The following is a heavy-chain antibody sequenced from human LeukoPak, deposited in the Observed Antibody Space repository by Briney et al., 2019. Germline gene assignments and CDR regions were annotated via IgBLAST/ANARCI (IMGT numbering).Heavy chain of an antibody. D-gene: IGHD6-13*01. CDR1: GGSISSYY. J-gene: IGHJ3*02. CDR2: IYYSGST. Sequence: SETLSLTCSVAGGSISSYYWSWIRQPPGKGLEWIGYIYYSGSTNYNPSLKSRVTISVDTSKNQFSLKLSSVTAADTAVYYCARGCSSWERIDAFDIWGQGTMVTVSS. V-gene: IGHV4-59*01. CDR3: ARGCSSWERIDAFDI.